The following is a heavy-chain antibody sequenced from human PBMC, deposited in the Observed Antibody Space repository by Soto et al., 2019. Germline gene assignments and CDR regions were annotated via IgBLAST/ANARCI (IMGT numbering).Heavy chain of an antibody. V-gene: IGHV1-18*01. CDR3: ARDGSYDSSYHWVGDSARDI. CDR2: ISVNNGNT. J-gene: IGHJ3*02. Sequence: QVHLVQSGLEVKKPGASVSVSCRASGSTLTSYGISWVRKAPGQGFEWMGWISVNNGNTQYAQKFKGRVSMTTAKYTATVYMVLRSLRSDDTAVYYCARDGSYDSSYHWVGDSARDICGQGTMVTVSS. CDR1: GSTLTSYG. D-gene: IGHD3-22*01.